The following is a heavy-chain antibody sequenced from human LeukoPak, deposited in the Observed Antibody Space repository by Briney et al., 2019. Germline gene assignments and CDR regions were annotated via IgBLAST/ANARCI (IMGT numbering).Heavy chain of an antibody. J-gene: IGHJ3*02. V-gene: IGHV1-2*02. CDR1: GYTFTGYY. Sequence: EASVKVSCKASGYTFTGYYMHWVRQAPGQGLEWMEWINPNSGGTNYAQKFQGRVTMTRDTSISTAYMELSRLRSDDTAVYYCATPARRERRSDAFDIWGQGTMVTVSS. CDR2: INPNSGGT. CDR3: ATPARRERRSDAFDI. D-gene: IGHD1-1*01.